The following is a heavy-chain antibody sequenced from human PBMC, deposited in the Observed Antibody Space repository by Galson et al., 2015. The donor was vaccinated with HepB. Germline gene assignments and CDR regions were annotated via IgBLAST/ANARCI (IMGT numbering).Heavy chain of an antibody. J-gene: IGHJ4*02. D-gene: IGHD3-9*01. CDR3: ARAEWDYDILTGPIVY. Sequence: SVKVSCKASGYSLTSYYIHWVRQAPGQGLEWMGIINPSGGSPRYAEKFQNRLTMTTDAPTSTVYMDLSSLRSEDTALYYCARAEWDYDILTGPIVYWGQGTLVTASS. CDR1: GYSLTSYY. V-gene: IGHV1-46*01. CDR2: INPSGGSP.